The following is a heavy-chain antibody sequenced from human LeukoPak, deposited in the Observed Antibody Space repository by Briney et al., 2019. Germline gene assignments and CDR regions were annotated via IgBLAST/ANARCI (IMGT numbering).Heavy chain of an antibody. CDR3: ARDSGYSYGATVDY. J-gene: IGHJ4*02. Sequence: PSETLSLTCAVYGGSFSGYYWSWIRQPPGKGLEWIGEINHSGSTNYNPSLKSRVTISVDTSKNQFSLKLSSVTAADTAVYYCARDSGYSYGATVDYWGQGTLVTVSS. CDR2: INHSGST. V-gene: IGHV4-34*01. D-gene: IGHD5-18*01. CDR1: GGSFSGYY.